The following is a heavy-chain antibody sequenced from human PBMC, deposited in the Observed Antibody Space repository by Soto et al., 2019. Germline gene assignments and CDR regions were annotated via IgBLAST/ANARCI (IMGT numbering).Heavy chain of an antibody. D-gene: IGHD6-19*01. Sequence: EVQLLESGGGLVQPGGSLRLSCAASGFTFSSNAMSWVRQTPGKGLEWVSAITSTGGSTYYADSVKGRFTISRDNSKNTQFLIMNSLRAEDAAIYDWAMSVVSGWSMADDWGQVIVVTVSS. CDR3: AMSVVSGWSMADD. CDR2: ITSTGGST. V-gene: IGHV3-23*01. CDR1: GFTFSSNA. J-gene: IGHJ4*02.